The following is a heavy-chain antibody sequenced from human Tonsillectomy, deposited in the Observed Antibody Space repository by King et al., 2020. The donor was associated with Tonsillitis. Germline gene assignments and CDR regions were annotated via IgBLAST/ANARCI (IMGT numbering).Heavy chain of an antibody. Sequence: VQLVESGGGVVQPGRSLRLSCAASGFTFSSYAMHWVRQAPGKGLEWVAVISYDGSNKYYADSVKGRFTISRDNSKTTLYLQMNSLRAEDTAVYYCARASRYCSGGSCYLAKFDYWGQGTLVTVSS. CDR2: ISYDGSNK. J-gene: IGHJ4*02. D-gene: IGHD2-15*01. CDR3: ARASRYCSGGSCYLAKFDY. V-gene: IGHV3-30-3*01. CDR1: GFTFSSYA.